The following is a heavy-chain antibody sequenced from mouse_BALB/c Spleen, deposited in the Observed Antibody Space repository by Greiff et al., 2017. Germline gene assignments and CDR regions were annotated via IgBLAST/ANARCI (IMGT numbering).Heavy chain of an antibody. Sequence: QVQLQQPGAELVKPGASVKLSCKASGYTFTSYWMHWVKQRPGQGLEWIGEINPSNGRTNYNEKFKSKATLTVDKSSSTAYMQLSSLTSEDSAVYYCARRLRSGYFDVWGAGTTVTVSS. J-gene: IGHJ1*01. CDR2: INPSNGRT. D-gene: IGHD1-1*01. CDR3: ARRLRSGYFDV. V-gene: IGHV1S81*02. CDR1: GYTFTSYW.